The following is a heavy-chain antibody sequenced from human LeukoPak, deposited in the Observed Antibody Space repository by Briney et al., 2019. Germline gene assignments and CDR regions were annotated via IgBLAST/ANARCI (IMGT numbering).Heavy chain of an antibody. D-gene: IGHD6-19*01. CDR2: IDWDDDK. Sequence: ESGPTLVKPTQTLTLTCAFSGFSLSTSGMCVSWIRQPPGKALEWLSRIDWDDDKYYSTSLKTRLTISKDTSKNQVVLTMTNMDPVDTATYYCARVGVSVAGTPRGYFDYWGQGTLVTVSS. CDR3: ARVGVSVAGTPRGYFDY. CDR1: GFSLSTSGMC. V-gene: IGHV2-70*11. J-gene: IGHJ4*02.